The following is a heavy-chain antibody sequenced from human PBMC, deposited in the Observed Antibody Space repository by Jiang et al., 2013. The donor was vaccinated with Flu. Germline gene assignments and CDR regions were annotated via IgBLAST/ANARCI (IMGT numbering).Heavy chain of an antibody. CDR3: ARDISTVVRTRGYFDL. Sequence: TCTVSGGSISSGGYYWSWIRQHPGKGLEWDWVHLLQWEHLLQPSLKSRVTISVDTSKNQFSLKLSSVTAADTAVYYCARDISTVVRTRGYFDLWGRGTLVTVSS. D-gene: IGHD4-23*01. CDR2: LLQWEH. V-gene: IGHV4-31*03. CDR1: GGSISSGGYY. J-gene: IGHJ2*01.